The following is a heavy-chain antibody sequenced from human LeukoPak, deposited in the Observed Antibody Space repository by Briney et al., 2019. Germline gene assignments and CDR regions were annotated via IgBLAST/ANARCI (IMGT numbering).Heavy chain of an antibody. J-gene: IGHJ4*02. D-gene: IGHD6-6*01. V-gene: IGHV3-30-3*01. CDR3: ASEYSSSSEDY. CDR1: GFTFNTYA. Sequence: SGRSLRLSCAASGFTFNTYAMHWVRQAPGKGLEWVAVISHDGSSEYYADSVKGRFTISRDNAKNSLYLQMNSLRAEDTAVYYCASEYSSSSEDYWGQGTLVTVSS. CDR2: ISHDGSSE.